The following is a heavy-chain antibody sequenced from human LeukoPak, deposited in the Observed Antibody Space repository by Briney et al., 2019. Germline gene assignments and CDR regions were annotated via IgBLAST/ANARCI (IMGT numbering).Heavy chain of an antibody. CDR2: INPSGGST. CDR1: GYTFTSYY. CDR3: ASSGCSGGSCPYGMDV. D-gene: IGHD2-15*01. J-gene: IGHJ6*02. Sequence: ASVKVSCKASGYTFTSYYMHWVRQAPGQGLEWMGIINPSGGSTSYAQKFQGRVTMTRDTSTSTVYMELSSLRSEDTAVYYCASSGCSGGSCPYGMDVWGQGTTVTVSS. V-gene: IGHV1-46*01.